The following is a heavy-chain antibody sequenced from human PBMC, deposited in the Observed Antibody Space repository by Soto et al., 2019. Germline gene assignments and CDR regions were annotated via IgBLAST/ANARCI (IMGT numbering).Heavy chain of an antibody. J-gene: IGHJ4*02. CDR3: ARAVHTMIQGVRFRVDQ. CDR2: INPNGGGT. D-gene: IGHD3-10*01. CDR1: GYTFTAYY. Sequence: QVQLVQSGAEMKKPGASVKVSCEASGYTFTAYYIHWVRQAPGQGLEWMGWINPNGGGTKYAQKFQGRVIMTRDTSINTAYMELTRLTSDDTAVYYCARAVHTMIQGVRFRVDQWGQGTLVTVSS. V-gene: IGHV1-2*02.